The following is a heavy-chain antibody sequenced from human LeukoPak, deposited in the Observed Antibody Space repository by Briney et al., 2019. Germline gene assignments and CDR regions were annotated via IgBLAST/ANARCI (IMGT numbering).Heavy chain of an antibody. Sequence: PGGSLRLSCEASGFXFSGYNMNWVRQGPVKGLEWLSFISGSGNTVNYADSVKGRFTISRDNAKNSLYLQMNSLGDEDTAVYYCARVTAARGFDFWGQGTMVTVSS. J-gene: IGHJ3*01. D-gene: IGHD6-6*01. V-gene: IGHV3-48*02. CDR2: ISGSGNTV. CDR1: GFXFSGYN. CDR3: ARVTAARGFDF.